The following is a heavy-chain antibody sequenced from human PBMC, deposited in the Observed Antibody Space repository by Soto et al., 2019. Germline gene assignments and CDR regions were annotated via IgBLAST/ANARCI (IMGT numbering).Heavy chain of an antibody. CDR3: ARVIVVVVAATVRGHWFDP. Sequence: SETLSLTCTVSGGSISSGGYYWSWIRQHPGKGLEWIGYIYYSGSTYYNPSLKSRVTISVDTSKNQFSLKLSSVTAADTAVYYCARVIVVVVAATVRGHWFDPWGQGTLVTVSS. V-gene: IGHV4-31*03. CDR1: GGSISSGGYY. CDR2: IYYSGST. D-gene: IGHD2-15*01. J-gene: IGHJ5*02.